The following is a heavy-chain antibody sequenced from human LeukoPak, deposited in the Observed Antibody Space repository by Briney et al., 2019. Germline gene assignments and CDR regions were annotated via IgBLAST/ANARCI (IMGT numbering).Heavy chain of an antibody. D-gene: IGHD4-23*01. CDR2: INSDGSST. V-gene: IGHV3-74*01. J-gene: IGHJ4*02. CDR1: GVTFRSYW. CDR3: PRGTTVVTPVFDY. Sequence: GGSLRLSCAASGVTFRSYWMNWVRQAPGKGLVWVSRINSDGSSTSYADSVKGRFTISRDNPKNTLYLQMNSLRADATTVYDRPRGTTVVTPVFDYWGQGTLVTVSS.